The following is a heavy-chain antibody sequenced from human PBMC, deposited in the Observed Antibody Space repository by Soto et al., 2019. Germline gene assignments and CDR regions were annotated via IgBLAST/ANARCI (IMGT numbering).Heavy chain of an antibody. CDR1: GFTFSSYA. CDR2: ISYDGSNK. Sequence: QVQLVESGGGVVQPGRSLRLSCAASGFTFSSYAMHWVRQAPGKGLEWVAVISYDGSNKYYADSVKGRFTISRDNSKNTLHLQMNSLRAEDTAVYYCARDALGGIAAAGSFDYWGQGTLVTVSS. V-gene: IGHV3-30-3*01. J-gene: IGHJ4*02. D-gene: IGHD6-13*01. CDR3: ARDALGGIAAAGSFDY.